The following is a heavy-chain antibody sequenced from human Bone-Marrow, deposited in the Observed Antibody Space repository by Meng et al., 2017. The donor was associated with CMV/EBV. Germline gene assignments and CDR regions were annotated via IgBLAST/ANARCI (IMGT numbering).Heavy chain of an antibody. D-gene: IGHD2-2*01. J-gene: IGHJ6*02. Sequence: SVKVSCKASGGTFSSYAISWVRQAPGQGLEWMGGIIPIFGTANYAQKFQGRVTITTDESTSTAHMELSSLRSEDTAVYYCARDIVVVPAAIGYSSSWYSQQPPYGMDVWGQGTTVTVSS. V-gene: IGHV1-69*05. CDR2: IIPIFGTA. CDR3: ARDIVVVPAAIGYSSSWYSQQPPYGMDV. CDR1: GGTFSSYA.